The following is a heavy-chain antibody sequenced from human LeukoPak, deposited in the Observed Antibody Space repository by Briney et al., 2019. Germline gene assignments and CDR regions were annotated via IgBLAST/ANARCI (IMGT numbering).Heavy chain of an antibody. CDR3: ARVDDSSGYYSDY. CDR1: GFTFSNAW. V-gene: IGHV3-53*01. Sequence: GGSLRLSCAASGFTFSNAWMSWVRQAPGKGLEWVSVIYSGGSTYYADSVKGRFTISRDNSKNTLYLQMNSLRAEDTAVYHCARVDDSSGYYSDYWGQGTLVTVSS. D-gene: IGHD3-22*01. J-gene: IGHJ4*02. CDR2: IYSGGST.